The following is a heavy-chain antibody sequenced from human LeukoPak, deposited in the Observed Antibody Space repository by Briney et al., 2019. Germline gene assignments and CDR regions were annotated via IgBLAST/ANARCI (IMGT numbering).Heavy chain of an antibody. J-gene: IGHJ3*02. Sequence: PGGSLRLSCAASGFTVSSNYMSWVRQAPGKGLEWVSVIYSGGSTYYADSVKGRFTISRDNSKNTLYLQMNSLRAEDTAVYYCAITGGYYDFWSGYSAGAFDIWGQGTMVTVSS. CDR1: GFTVSSNY. CDR3: AITGGYYDFWSGYSAGAFDI. D-gene: IGHD3-3*01. CDR2: IYSGGST. V-gene: IGHV3-53*01.